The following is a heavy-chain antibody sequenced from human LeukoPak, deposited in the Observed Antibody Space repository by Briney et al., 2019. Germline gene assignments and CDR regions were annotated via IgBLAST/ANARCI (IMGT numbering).Heavy chain of an antibody. D-gene: IGHD2/OR15-2a*01. CDR3: ARINDDGSGNSYYRWFDP. V-gene: IGHV3-7*01. Sequence: PGGFLRLSCVASGFPLGRYWMTWVRQAPGKGLEWVASLNQDENEKKFAESVKGRFTISRDDAKNSLYLHMNSLRVEDTALYYCARINDDGSGNSYYRWFDPWGQGTLVTVSS. CDR2: LNQDENEK. CDR1: GFPLGRYW. J-gene: IGHJ5*02.